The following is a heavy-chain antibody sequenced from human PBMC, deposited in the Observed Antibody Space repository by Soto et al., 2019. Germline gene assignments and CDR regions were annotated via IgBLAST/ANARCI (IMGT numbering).Heavy chain of an antibody. D-gene: IGHD4-17*01. CDR1: GYTFTHYG. J-gene: IGHJ2*01. CDR3: ARDLHSGDKYWYFDI. Sequence: QVQLVQSGAEVKKPGASVKVSCKASGYTFTHYGITWVRQAPGQGLEWMGWINSFSGDTNYPQKLQGRLTMTTDTSTNTVYMELRNLRSDDTAVYYCARDLHSGDKYWYFDIWGRGTLVTVSS. V-gene: IGHV1-18*01. CDR2: INSFSGDT.